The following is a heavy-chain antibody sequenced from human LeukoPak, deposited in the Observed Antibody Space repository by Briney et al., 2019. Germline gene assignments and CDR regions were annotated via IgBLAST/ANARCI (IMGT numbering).Heavy chain of an antibody. CDR1: GFTFSSYE. J-gene: IGHJ4*02. Sequence: PGGSLRLSCAASGFTFSSYEMNWVRQAPGKGLEWVSYISSSGSTIYYADSVKGRFTISRDNAKNTLYLQMNSLRAEDTAVYYCASDYGGNSYDYWGQGTLVTVSS. CDR2: ISSSGSTI. D-gene: IGHD4-23*01. CDR3: ASDYGGNSYDY. V-gene: IGHV3-48*03.